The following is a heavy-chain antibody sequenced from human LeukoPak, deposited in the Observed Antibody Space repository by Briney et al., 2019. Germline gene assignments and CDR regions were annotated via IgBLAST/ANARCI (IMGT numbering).Heavy chain of an antibody. Sequence: GGSLRLSCVASGFTFSSYAMTWVRQAPGKGLEWVSVISGSGGSTYYADSVKGRFTISRDNSKNTLYLQMNSLRAEDTAVYYCARRLIVVVPAAIGYYYYYMDVWGKGTTVTVSS. V-gene: IGHV3-23*01. CDR1: GFTFSSYA. CDR2: ISGSGGST. D-gene: IGHD2-2*02. CDR3: ARRLIVVVPAAIGYYYYYMDV. J-gene: IGHJ6*03.